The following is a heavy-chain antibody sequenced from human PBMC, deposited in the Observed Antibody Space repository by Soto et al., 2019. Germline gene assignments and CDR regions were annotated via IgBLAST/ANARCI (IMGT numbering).Heavy chain of an antibody. CDR3: AKERTSSGYFDY. CDR1: GFSFRGYA. Sequence: GGSLRLSCVASGFSFRGYAMSWVRQAPGKGLEWVSAISDSGGRAYYADSVKGRFTISRDNSKNTLYLQMNSQRAEDTAVYYCAKERTSSGYFDYWGQGTLVTVSS. D-gene: IGHD3-22*01. CDR2: ISDSGGRA. V-gene: IGHV3-23*01. J-gene: IGHJ4*02.